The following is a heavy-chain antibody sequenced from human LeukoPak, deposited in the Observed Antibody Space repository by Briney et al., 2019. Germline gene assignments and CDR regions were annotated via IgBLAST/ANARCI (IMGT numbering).Heavy chain of an antibody. J-gene: IGHJ4*02. V-gene: IGHV3-49*04. Sequence: GGSLRLSCTASGFTFGDYAMSWVRQAPGKGLEWVGFIKSKVYGGTTKYAASVKGRFTISRDDSKSIAYLQMNSLQIEDTAVYYCTRGDSSGYYNPTDYWGQGTLVTVSS. D-gene: IGHD3-22*01. CDR2: IKSKVYGGTT. CDR3: TRGDSSGYYNPTDY. CDR1: GFTFGDYA.